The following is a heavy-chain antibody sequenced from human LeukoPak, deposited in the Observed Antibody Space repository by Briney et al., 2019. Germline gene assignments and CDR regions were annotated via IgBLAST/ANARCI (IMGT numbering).Heavy chain of an antibody. J-gene: IGHJ4*02. CDR3: AKAELVGAAGAVGY. CDR2: ISGSGGST. V-gene: IGHV3-23*01. Sequence: GGSLRLSCAASGFTFSSFAMSWVRQAPGKGLEWVSAISGSGGSTYYADSVKGRFTISRDNSKNTLYLQMNSLRAEDTAVYYCAKAELVGAAGAVGYWGQGTLVTVSS. D-gene: IGHD2-15*01. CDR1: GFTFSSFA.